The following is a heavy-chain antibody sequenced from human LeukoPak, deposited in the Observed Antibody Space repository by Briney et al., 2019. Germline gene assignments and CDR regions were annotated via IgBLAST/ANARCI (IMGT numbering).Heavy chain of an antibody. V-gene: IGHV3-21*01. CDR2: VSGKSDYI. Sequence: PGGSLRLSCAASGFTFSDYTMTWVRQAPGKGLEWVSSVSGKSDYIYYADSVKGRFTIARDNAKNSIYLQMNSLRGEDTAVYFCASVDYQLLVGWLDPWGEGILVTVSS. CDR1: GFTFSDYT. D-gene: IGHD1-26*01. J-gene: IGHJ5*02. CDR3: ASVDYQLLVGWLDP.